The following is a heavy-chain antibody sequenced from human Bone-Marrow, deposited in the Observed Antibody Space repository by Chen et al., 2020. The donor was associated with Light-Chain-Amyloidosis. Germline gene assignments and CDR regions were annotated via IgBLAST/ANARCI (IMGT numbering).Heavy chain of an antibody. CDR1: GFTFSSYA. V-gene: IGHV3-23*01. CDR2: ISGSGGSR. CDR3: AKGYFDWFDAFDI. Sequence: EVQLLESGGGLVQPGGSLRLSCAASGFTFSSYAMSWVRQAPGKGLEWVAAISGSGGSRYDADSGKGRFTISRDNAKNTLYRQMNSLRAEDTAVYYCAKGYFDWFDAFDIWGQGTMVTVSS. J-gene: IGHJ3*02. D-gene: IGHD3-9*01.